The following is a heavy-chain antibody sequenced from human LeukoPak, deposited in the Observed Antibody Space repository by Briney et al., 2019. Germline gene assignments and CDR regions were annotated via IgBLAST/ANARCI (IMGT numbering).Heavy chain of an antibody. CDR3: ARESSPPYYDILTGYYGNPDAFDI. V-gene: IGHV1-2*04. D-gene: IGHD3-9*01. CDR2: INPNSGGT. J-gene: IGHJ3*02. CDR1: GYTFTGYY. Sequence: ASVKVSCKASGYTFTGYYMHWVRPAPGQGLEWMGWINPNSGGTNYAQKFQGWVTMTRDTSISTAYMELSRLRSDDTAVYYCARESSPPYYDILTGYYGNPDAFDIWGQGTMVTVSS.